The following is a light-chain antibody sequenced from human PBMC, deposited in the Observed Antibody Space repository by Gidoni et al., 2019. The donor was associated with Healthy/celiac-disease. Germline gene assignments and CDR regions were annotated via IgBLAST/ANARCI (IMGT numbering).Light chain of an antibody. CDR2: GNS. Sequence: QSVLTQPPSVSGAPGQEATISCTGSSSNIGAGYDVHWYQPLPGTAPKLLIYGNSNRPSGVPDRFSGSKSGTSASLAITGLQAEDEADYYCQSYDSSLSGSRVFGGGTKLTVL. J-gene: IGLJ3*02. CDR1: SSNIGAGYD. CDR3: QSYDSSLSGSRV. V-gene: IGLV1-40*01.